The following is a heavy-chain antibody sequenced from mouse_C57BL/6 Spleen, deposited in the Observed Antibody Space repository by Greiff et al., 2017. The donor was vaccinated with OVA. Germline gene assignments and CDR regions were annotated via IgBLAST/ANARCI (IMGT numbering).Heavy chain of an antibody. CDR2: IRLKSDNYAT. V-gene: IGHV6-3*01. J-gene: IGHJ2*01. CDR1: GFTFSNYW. CDR3: TGEDTTVVAPYFDY. Sequence: EVKLMESGGGLVQPGGSIKLSCVASGFTFSNYWMNWVRQSPEKGLEWVAQIRLKSDNYATHYAESVKGRFTISRDDSKSSVYLQMNNLRAEDTGIYYCTGEDTTVVAPYFDYWGQGTTLTVSS. D-gene: IGHD1-1*01.